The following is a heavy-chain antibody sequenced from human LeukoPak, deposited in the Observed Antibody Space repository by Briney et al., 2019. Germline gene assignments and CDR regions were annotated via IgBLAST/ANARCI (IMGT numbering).Heavy chain of an antibody. Sequence: GGSLKLSCVVSGFTFSGSAVHWVRQAPGKGPEWVSGISGSGDSTYYADSVEGRFTISRDNSKNMVFLQMNSLRVADTAVYSCARGKRGVYFYYGMDVWGQGTTVTVS. V-gene: IGHV3-23*01. D-gene: IGHD2-21*01. CDR1: GFTFSGSA. CDR2: ISGSGDST. J-gene: IGHJ6*02. CDR3: ARGKRGVYFYYGMDV.